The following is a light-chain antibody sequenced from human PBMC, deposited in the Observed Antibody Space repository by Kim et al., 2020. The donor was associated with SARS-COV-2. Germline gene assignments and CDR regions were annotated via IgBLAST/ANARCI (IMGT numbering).Light chain of an antibody. J-gene: IGKJ1*01. CDR1: QDISNY. Sequence: ASVGDRVTITCRASQDISNYLAWYQQKPGKVPKRLIFVASTLHSGVPARFSGSGSGTDFTLTISSLQPEDVATYYCQKYNSAPWTFGQGTKVDIK. CDR2: VAS. CDR3: QKYNSAPWT. V-gene: IGKV1-27*01.